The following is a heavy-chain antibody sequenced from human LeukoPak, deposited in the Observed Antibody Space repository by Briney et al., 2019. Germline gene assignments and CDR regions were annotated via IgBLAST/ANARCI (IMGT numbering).Heavy chain of an antibody. V-gene: IGHV1-8*01. D-gene: IGHD3-3*01. Sequence: ASVKVSCKASGYTFTSYDINWVRQATGQGLEWMGWMNPNSGNTGYAQKSQGRVTMTRNTSISTAYMELSSLRSEDTAVYYCARGVPEANRKYYDFWSGFYYYYYMDVWGKGTTVTVSS. CDR3: ARGVPEANRKYYDFWSGFYYYYYMDV. J-gene: IGHJ6*03. CDR2: MNPNSGNT. CDR1: GYTFTSYD.